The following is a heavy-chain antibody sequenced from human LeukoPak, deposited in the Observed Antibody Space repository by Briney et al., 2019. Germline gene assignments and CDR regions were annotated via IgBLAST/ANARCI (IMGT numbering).Heavy chain of an antibody. CDR1: GGSFSGYY. Sequence: ASETLSLTCAVYGGSFSGYYWSWIRQPPGKGLEWIGEINHSGSTNYNPSLKSRVTISVDTSKNQFSLKLSSVTAADTAVYYCARAGGPGDGYNPYWGQGTLVTVSS. D-gene: IGHD5-24*01. CDR3: ARAGGPGDGYNPY. V-gene: IGHV4-34*01. J-gene: IGHJ4*02. CDR2: INHSGST.